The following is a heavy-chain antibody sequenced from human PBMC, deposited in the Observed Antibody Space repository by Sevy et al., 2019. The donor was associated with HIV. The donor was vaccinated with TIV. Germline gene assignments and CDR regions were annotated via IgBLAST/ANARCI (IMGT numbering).Heavy chain of an antibody. CDR3: ARDSTPGITLFDY. Sequence: GGSLRLSCAASGFTFSTYGMHWIRQAPGKGLEWVAVIWFDESKKYYGDSVKGRFTISRDNSKNTLYLQMNSLRAEDTDVYYCARDSTPGITLFDYWGQGSLVTVSS. CDR2: IWFDESKK. D-gene: IGHD1-20*01. J-gene: IGHJ4*02. V-gene: IGHV3-33*01. CDR1: GFTFSTYG.